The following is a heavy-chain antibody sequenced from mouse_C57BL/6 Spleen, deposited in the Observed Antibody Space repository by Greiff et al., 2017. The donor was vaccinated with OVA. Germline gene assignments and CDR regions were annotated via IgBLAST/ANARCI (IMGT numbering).Heavy chain of an antibody. V-gene: IGHV1-52*01. CDR1: GYTFTSYW. Sequence: QVQLQQPGAELVRPGSSVKLSCKASGYTFTSYWMHWVKQRPIQGLEWIGNIDPSDSETHYNQKFKDKATLTVDKSSSTAYMQLSSLTSEDSAVYYCARSVTLGPFDYWGQGTTLTVSS. D-gene: IGHD2-13*01. CDR3: ARSVTLGPFDY. J-gene: IGHJ2*01. CDR2: IDPSDSET.